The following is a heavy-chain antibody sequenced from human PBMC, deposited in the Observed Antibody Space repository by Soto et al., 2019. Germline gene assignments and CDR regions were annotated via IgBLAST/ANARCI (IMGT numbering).Heavy chain of an antibody. CDR1: GFSFSNYA. CDR2: MDSGGGST. J-gene: IGHJ5*02. CDR3: TKEHSNYPENWFDP. V-gene: IGHV3-23*01. Sequence: EVQLLVSGGGSVQPGGSLRLSCAASGFSFSNYAMSWVRQAPGTGLEWVSAMDSGGGSTYYAASVKGRFSISRDNSLNTLYLQMNSLRAEDTAIYYCTKEHSNYPENWFDPWGQGTRVTVSS. D-gene: IGHD4-4*01.